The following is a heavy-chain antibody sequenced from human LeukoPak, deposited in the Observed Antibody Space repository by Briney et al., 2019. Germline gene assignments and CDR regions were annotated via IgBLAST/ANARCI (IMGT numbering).Heavy chain of an antibody. V-gene: IGHV4-39*07. CDR1: GVSISSGSNY. CDR2: IYSRGNS. J-gene: IGHJ3*02. Sequence: SETLSLTCSVSGVSISSGSNYWGWIRQPPGKTLEWIGSIYSRGNSYYNPSLKSRVIILIDTAKNHFSLNLSSVTAADTAVYYCARSDGYGLVGIWGQGTMVTVSS. CDR3: ARSDGYGLVGI. D-gene: IGHD3-10*01.